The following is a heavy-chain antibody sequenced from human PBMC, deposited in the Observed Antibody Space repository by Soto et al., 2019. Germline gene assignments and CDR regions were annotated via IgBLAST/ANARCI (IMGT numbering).Heavy chain of an antibody. V-gene: IGHV3-21*01. CDR3: ARVQDYGGNFDY. CDR2: ISSSSSYI. Sequence: GGSLRLSCAGSGFTFSSYSMNWVRQAPGKGLEWVSSISSSSSYIYYADSVKGRFTISRDNAKNSLYLQMNSLRAEDTAVYYCARVQDYGGNFDYWGQGTLVTVSS. D-gene: IGHD4-17*01. CDR1: GFTFSSYS. J-gene: IGHJ4*02.